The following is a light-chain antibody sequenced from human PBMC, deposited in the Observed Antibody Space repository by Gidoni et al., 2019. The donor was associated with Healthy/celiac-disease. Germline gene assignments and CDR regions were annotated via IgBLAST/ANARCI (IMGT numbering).Light chain of an antibody. J-gene: IGKJ1*01. CDR3: QQSYSTPQT. V-gene: IGKV1-39*01. CDR2: AAS. CDR1: QSIISY. Sequence: DLQMTQSPSSLSASVGDRVTITCRASQSIISYLNWYQQKPGKAPKLLIYAASSLQSGVPSRFSGSGSGTDFTLTISRLQPEDFATYYCQQSYSTPQTFGQGTKVEIK.